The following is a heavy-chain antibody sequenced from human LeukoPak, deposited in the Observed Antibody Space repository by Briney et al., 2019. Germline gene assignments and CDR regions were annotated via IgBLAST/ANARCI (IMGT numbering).Heavy chain of an antibody. CDR3: ARDGKAVGLDY. D-gene: IGHD6-19*01. J-gene: IGHJ4*02. Sequence: GGSLRLSCAASGFNLRSFWMSWVRQAPGKGLEWMANIKHDASEIYYVDSVKGRFTISRDNAKNSLYLQVNSLRAEDTAVYYCARDGKAVGLDYWGQGALVTVSS. CDR2: IKHDASEI. CDR1: GFNLRSFW. V-gene: IGHV3-7*01.